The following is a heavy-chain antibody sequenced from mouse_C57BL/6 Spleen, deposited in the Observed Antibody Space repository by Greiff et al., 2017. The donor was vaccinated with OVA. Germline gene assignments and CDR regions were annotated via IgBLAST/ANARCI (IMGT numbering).Heavy chain of an antibody. J-gene: IGHJ2*01. V-gene: IGHV1-26*01. CDR2: INPNNGGT. CDR1: GYTFTDYY. D-gene: IGHD2-1*01. CDR3: AKGGIYYGNHY. Sequence: VQLQQSGPELVKPGASVKISCKASGYTFTDYYMNWVKQSHGKSLEWIGDINPNNGGTSYNQKFKGKATLTVDKSSSTAYLELRSLTSEDSAVYYCAKGGIYYGNHYWGQGTTLTVSS.